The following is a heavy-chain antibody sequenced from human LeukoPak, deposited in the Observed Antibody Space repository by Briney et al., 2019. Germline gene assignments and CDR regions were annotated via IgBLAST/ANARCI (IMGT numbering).Heavy chain of an antibody. J-gene: IGHJ4*02. CDR2: FAWDESAI. D-gene: IGHD3-3*01. Sequence: PGGSLRLSCITSGFNFRRYNMARVRQAPGKGLEWLATFAWDESAIEYADSVRGRFTISRDNAKNSVHLQMTGLRAEDMAVYFCVTEFWYRFDYWGQGLLVTVSS. V-gene: IGHV3-7*01. CDR3: VTEFWYRFDY. CDR1: GFNFRRYN.